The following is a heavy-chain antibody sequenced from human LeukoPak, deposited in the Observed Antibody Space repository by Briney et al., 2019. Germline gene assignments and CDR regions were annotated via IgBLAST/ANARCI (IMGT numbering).Heavy chain of an antibody. CDR3: ARDGPSGRFDP. D-gene: IGHD3/OR15-3a*01. CDR2: INWNGGST. V-gene: IGHV3-20*04. Sequence: PGGSLRLSCAASGFVFDDYGMSWVRQAPGKGLEWDSGINWNGGSTAYADSVTGRFTISRDNAKNSLYLQMNSLRAEDTAVYYCARDGPSGRFDPWGQGTLVTVSS. J-gene: IGHJ5*02. CDR1: GFVFDDYG.